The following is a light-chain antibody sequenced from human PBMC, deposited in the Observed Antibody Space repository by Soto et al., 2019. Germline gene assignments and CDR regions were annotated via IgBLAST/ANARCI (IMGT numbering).Light chain of an antibody. J-gene: IGLJ3*02. V-gene: IGLV2-8*01. CDR1: RSDGGGYNF. CDR3: SSYAGSNNFGV. Sequence: QSALTQPPSASGFPGPSGTISCTGTRSDGGGYNFVSWYQQHPGKAPKLMIYEVTKRPSGVPDRFSGSKSGNTASLTVSGLQAEDEADYYCSSYAGSNNFGVFGGGTKLTVL. CDR2: EVT.